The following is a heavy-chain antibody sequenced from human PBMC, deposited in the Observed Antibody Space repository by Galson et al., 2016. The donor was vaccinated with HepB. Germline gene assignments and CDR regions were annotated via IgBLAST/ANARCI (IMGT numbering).Heavy chain of an antibody. J-gene: IGHJ5*02. CDR1: GVSFTASGVG. CDR2: IYWDNEK. V-gene: IGHV2-5*02. D-gene: IGHD3-3*01. CDR3: AHSGAYYDFSSGLRAGWFDP. Sequence: PALVTPTQTLTLTCTFSGVSFTASGVGVGWIRQPPGKALEWLALIYWDNEKRYSPYLESRLTITKDTSKNQVVLTMNNMDPVDTGTYYCAHSGAYYDFSSGLRAGWFDPWGQGTLVTVSS.